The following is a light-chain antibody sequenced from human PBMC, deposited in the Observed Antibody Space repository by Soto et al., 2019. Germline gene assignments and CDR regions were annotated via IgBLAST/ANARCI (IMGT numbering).Light chain of an antibody. CDR3: SSYAGSNNDYV. CDR1: SSDVGGYNY. V-gene: IGLV2-8*01. Sequence: QSVLTQPASVSGSPRQSVTISCTGTSSDVGGYNYVSWYRQHPGKAPKVMIYEVNKRPSGVPDRFSGSKSGITASLTVSGLQAEDEADYYCSSYAGSNNDYVFGTGTKVTVL. CDR2: EVN. J-gene: IGLJ1*01.